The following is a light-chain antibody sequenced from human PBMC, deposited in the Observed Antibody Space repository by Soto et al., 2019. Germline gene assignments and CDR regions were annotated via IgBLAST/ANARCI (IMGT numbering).Light chain of an antibody. V-gene: IGKV4-1*01. CDR1: QSVLYSSNNRNY. J-gene: IGKJ2*01. CDR3: QQYYSSPFT. CDR2: WAS. Sequence: DIVMTQSPDSLAVSLGERVTIHCKSSQSVLYSSNNRNYFAWYQQKPGQPPKLLIYWASTRESGVPDRFSGSGSGTDFTLTISSLQAADVAVYYCQQYYSSPFTFGQGNKLEI.